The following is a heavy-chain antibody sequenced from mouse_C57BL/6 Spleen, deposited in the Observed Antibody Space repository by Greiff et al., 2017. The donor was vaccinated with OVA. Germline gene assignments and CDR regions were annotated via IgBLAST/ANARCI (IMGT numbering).Heavy chain of an antibody. CDR3: ARHAMGLDY. D-gene: IGHD2-3*01. CDR2: ISNGGGST. Sequence: EVKLMESGGGLVQPGGSLKLSCAASGFTFSDYYMYWVRQTPEKRLEWVAYISNGGGSTYYPDTVKGRFTISRDNAKNTLYLQMSRLKSEDTAMYYCARHAMGLDYWGQGTTLTVSS. V-gene: IGHV5-12*01. CDR1: GFTFSDYY. J-gene: IGHJ2*01.